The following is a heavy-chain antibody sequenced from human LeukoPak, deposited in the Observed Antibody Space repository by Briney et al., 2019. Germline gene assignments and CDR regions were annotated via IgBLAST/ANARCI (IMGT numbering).Heavy chain of an antibody. CDR3: AKGIVGATPYGMDV. CDR1: GFTFSSYG. CDR2: TWYDGSNK. J-gene: IGHJ6*02. V-gene: IGHV3-33*06. Sequence: AGGSLRLSCAASGFTFSSYGMHWVRQAPGKGLEWVAVTWYDGSNKYYADSVKGRFTISRDNSKNTLYLQMNSLRAEDTAVYYCAKGIVGATPYGMDVWGQGTTVTVSS. D-gene: IGHD1-26*01.